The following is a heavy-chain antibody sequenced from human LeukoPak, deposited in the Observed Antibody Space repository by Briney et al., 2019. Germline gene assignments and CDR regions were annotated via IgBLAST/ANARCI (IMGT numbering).Heavy chain of an antibody. Sequence: SETLSLTCTVSGGSISTYYWSWIRQPPGKGLEWIGYIHYSGTTNYNPSLKNRVTISLDTSKNQFSLNLSSVTAADTAVYYCARMGGYSGYATHWGQGTLVTVFS. V-gene: IGHV4-59*08. CDR1: GGSISTYY. CDR3: ARMGGYSGYATH. CDR2: IHYSGTT. J-gene: IGHJ4*02. D-gene: IGHD5-12*01.